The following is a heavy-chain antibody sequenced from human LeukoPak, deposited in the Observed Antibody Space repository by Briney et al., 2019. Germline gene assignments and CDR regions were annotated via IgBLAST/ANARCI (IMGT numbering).Heavy chain of an antibody. D-gene: IGHD3-22*01. CDR3: ARGHDSSGYEKGWPPYYYYYYMDV. CDR2: IIPIFGTA. Sequence: ASVKVSCKASGGTFSSYAISWVRQAPGQGLEWMGGIIPIFGTANYAQKFQGRVTITADKSTSTAYMELSSLRSEDTAVYYCARGHDSSGYEKGWPPYYYYYYMDVWGKGTTVTVSS. V-gene: IGHV1-69*06. J-gene: IGHJ6*03. CDR1: GGTFSSYA.